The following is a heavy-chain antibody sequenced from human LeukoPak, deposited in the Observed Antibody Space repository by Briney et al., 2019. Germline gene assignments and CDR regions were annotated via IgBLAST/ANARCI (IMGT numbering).Heavy chain of an antibody. V-gene: IGHV1-2*02. J-gene: IGHJ6*03. CDR3: ARDVSLGGATMADYYYYYYMDV. CDR1: GYTFTGYY. D-gene: IGHD1-26*01. Sequence: VASVKVSCKASGYTFTGYYMHWVRQAPGQGLEWMGWINPNSGGTNCAQKFQGRVTMTRDTSISTAYMELSRLRSDDTAVYYCARDVSLGGATMADYYYYYYMDVWGKGTTVTVSS. CDR2: INPNSGGT.